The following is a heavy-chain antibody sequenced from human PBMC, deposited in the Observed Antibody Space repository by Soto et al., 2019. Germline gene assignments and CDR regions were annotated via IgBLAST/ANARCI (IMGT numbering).Heavy chain of an antibody. J-gene: IGHJ4*02. CDR1: CFSLGHYC. D-gene: IGHD1-26*01. CDR3: GRGLSSGSQYTLGQ. Sequence: VCLRLYCAASCFSLGHYCMHWVRQSPGKGLVWVSRANNDGTFTNYADSVEGRFTISRDNAKNTLYLEMNSLRDEDTAVYFCGRGLSSGSQYTLGQWGQRIPVTVPS. CDR2: ANNDGTFT. V-gene: IGHV3-74*01.